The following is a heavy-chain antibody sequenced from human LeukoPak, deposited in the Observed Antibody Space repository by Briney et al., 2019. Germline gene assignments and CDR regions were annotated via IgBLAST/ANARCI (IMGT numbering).Heavy chain of an antibody. J-gene: IGHJ4*02. CDR3: ARHLRLDSRWELPYFDY. CDR1: GSSFTSYW. V-gene: IGHV5-51*01. Sequence: GASLKISCKGSGSSFTSYWIGWVRQLPGKGLEWMGIIYPGDSDTRYSPSFQGQVTISADKSISTAYLQWGSLKASDTAMYYCARHLRLDSRWELPYFDYWGQGTLVTVSS. D-gene: IGHD1-26*01. CDR2: IYPGDSDT.